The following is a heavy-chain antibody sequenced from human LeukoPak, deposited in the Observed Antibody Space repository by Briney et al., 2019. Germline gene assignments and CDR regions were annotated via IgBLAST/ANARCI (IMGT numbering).Heavy chain of an antibody. Sequence: EASVKVSCKASGGTFSSYAISWVRQAPGQGLEWMGWINPNSGGTNYAQKFQGRVTMTRDTSISTAYMELSRLRSDDTAVYYCARFYCSSTSCYFDYWGQGTLVTVSS. D-gene: IGHD2-2*01. CDR3: ARFYCSSTSCYFDY. J-gene: IGHJ4*02. CDR2: INPNSGGT. V-gene: IGHV1-2*02. CDR1: GGTFSSYA.